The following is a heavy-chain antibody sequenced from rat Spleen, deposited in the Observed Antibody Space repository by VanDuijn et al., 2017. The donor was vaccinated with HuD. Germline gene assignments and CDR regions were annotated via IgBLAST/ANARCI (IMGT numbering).Heavy chain of an antibody. CDR1: GFTFSDYA. V-gene: IGHV5-17*01. D-gene: IGHD1-12*03. Sequence: EGQLVESGGGLVQPGGSLKLSCSASGFTFSDYAMAWVRQAPRKGLEWVATILFDGSTTYYRDSVEGRFVIFRDNAKNTGYLQMNNLRSEDTAMYYCARQDGYRWYFDYWGQGVMVTVSS. J-gene: IGHJ2*01. CDR2: ILFDGSTT. CDR3: ARQDGYRWYFDY.